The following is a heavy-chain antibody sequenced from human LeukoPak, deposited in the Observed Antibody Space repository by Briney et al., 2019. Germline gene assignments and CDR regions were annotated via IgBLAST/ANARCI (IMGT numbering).Heavy chain of an antibody. V-gene: IGHV4-59*09. D-gene: IGHD6-6*01. CDR2: YNSGNT. CDR3: ARGSYYFDY. J-gene: IGHJ4*02. Sequence: YNSGNTNYNPSLKSRVTISVDTSKNQFSLKLSSVTAADTAVYYCARGSYYFDYWGQGTLATVSS.